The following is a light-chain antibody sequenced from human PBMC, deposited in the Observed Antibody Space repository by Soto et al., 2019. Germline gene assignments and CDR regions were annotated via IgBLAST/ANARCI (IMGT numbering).Light chain of an antibody. CDR2: EVT. CDR3: SSYTNSDTWV. J-gene: IGLJ3*02. Sequence: QSVLTQPPSVSGAPGQRVTISCIGGSSNIGAGYEVHWYQQLPGTVPKLTIYEVTNRPSGVSSRFSGSKSGNTASLTISGLQAEDEADYYCSSYTNSDTWVFGGGTKLTVL. V-gene: IGLV1-40*01. CDR1: SSNIGAGYE.